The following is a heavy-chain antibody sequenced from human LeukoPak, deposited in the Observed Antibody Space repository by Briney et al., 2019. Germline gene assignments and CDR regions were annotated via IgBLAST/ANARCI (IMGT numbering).Heavy chain of an antibody. V-gene: IGHV4-59*01. CDR3: ARYTLNWFDP. CDR1: GASINNYY. Sequence: PSETLSLTCTVSGASINNYYWSWIRQPPRKGLEWIAYISYSGSTNYNPSLKSRVTISVDTSKNQFSLKLSSVTAADTAVYYCARYTLNWFDPWGQGTLVTVTS. D-gene: IGHD1-1*01. CDR2: ISYSGST. J-gene: IGHJ5*02.